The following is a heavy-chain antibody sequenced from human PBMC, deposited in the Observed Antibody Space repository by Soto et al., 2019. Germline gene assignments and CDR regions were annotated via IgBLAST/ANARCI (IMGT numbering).Heavy chain of an antibody. J-gene: IGHJ4*02. Sequence: EVQLVESGGGLVQPGGSLRLSCAASGFTFSSYWMHWVRQAPGKGLVWVSRIHYDGSIRNYVDFVKGRFTISRDKAKNTLYLKMNSLTAEDTAVYYCARVPAATAGTGIDYWGQGTLVTVSS. D-gene: IGHD6-13*01. V-gene: IGHV3-74*01. CDR3: ARVPAATAGTGIDY. CDR1: GFTFSSYW. CDR2: IHYDGSIR.